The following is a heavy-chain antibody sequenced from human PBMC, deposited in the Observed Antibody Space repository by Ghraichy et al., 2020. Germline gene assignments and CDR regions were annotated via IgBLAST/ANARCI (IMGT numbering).Heavy chain of an antibody. CDR3: REGQLWSLLDY. CDR1: GFNFNTQA. V-gene: IGHV3-23*01. Sequence: GGSLRLSCTVSGFNFNTQAMSWVRQAPGKGLEWVSSISHDGQIPLYIDSVRGRFTISRDNSRNTVYLHMNNLRGEDTAVYFCREGQLWSLLDYWGRGALVTVS. D-gene: IGHD5-18*01. CDR2: ISHDGQIP. J-gene: IGHJ4*02.